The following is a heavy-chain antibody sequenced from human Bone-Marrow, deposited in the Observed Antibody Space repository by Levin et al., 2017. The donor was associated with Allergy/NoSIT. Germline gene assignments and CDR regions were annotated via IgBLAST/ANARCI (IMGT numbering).Heavy chain of an antibody. CDR1: GFIFGDYF. D-gene: IGHD3-3*01. CDR3: ARIFGSEETFDI. V-gene: IGHV3-11*01. CDR2: ISSTGDRL. Sequence: GGSLRLSCAASGFIFGDYFMSWIRQAPGKGLEWVSYISSTGDRLYYADSVRGRFTISRDNAKNSLYLQMINLRAEDAAVYFCARIFGSEETFDIWGQATLVTVSS. J-gene: IGHJ3*02.